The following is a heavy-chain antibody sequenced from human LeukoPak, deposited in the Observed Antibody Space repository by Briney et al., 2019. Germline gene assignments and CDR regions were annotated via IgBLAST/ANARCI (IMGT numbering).Heavy chain of an antibody. Sequence: GGSLRLSCEASGSTFSSYTGFWVRQAPGKGLEYVSAISNNGGSTYYANSVKGRFTISRDNSKNTLYLQMGSLRAEDMAVYYCARENARDGLNFWGQGTLATVPS. J-gene: IGHJ4*02. D-gene: IGHD5-24*01. CDR2: ISNNGGST. CDR3: ARENARDGLNF. V-gene: IGHV3-64*01. CDR1: GSTFSSYT.